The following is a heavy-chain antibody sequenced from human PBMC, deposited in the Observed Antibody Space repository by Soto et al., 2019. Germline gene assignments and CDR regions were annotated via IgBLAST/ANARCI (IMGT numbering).Heavy chain of an antibody. CDR1: GGSISSYY. CDR2: IYYSGST. Sequence: PSETLSLTCTVSGGSISSYYWSWIRQPPGKGLEWIGYIYYSGSTNYNPSLKSRVTISVDTSKNQFSLKLSSVTAADTAVYYCARHTAIAAAGTEWFDPWGQGTLVTVS. D-gene: IGHD6-13*01. J-gene: IGHJ5*02. CDR3: ARHTAIAAAGTEWFDP. V-gene: IGHV4-59*08.